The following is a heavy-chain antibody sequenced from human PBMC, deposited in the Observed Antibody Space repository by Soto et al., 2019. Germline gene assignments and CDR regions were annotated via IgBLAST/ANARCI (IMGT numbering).Heavy chain of an antibody. J-gene: IGHJ4*02. V-gene: IGHV4-61*01. D-gene: IGHD3-16*01. Sequence: PSDTLSLTCTVSGDSVSSGSYFWSWIRQPPGKGLEWSGIIQYSGRPAYNASLQSRGTFSIDTSQNQFSLNLISVTAADTAVYYCARTGSYGRWAAWFWGQGILVTVSS. CDR2: IQYSGRP. CDR1: GDSVSSGSYF. CDR3: ARTGSYGRWAAWF.